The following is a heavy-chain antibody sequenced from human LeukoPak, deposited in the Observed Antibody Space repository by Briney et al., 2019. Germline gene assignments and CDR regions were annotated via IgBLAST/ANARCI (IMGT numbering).Heavy chain of an antibody. CDR2: IKTDASEE. V-gene: IGHV3-7*01. CDR3: ATYSTRNAREFQS. Sequence: GGSLRLSCETSGFIFSNCWMTWVRQAPGKGLEWVANIKTDASEEYYADSVKGRFTISRDNAKMSLYLQMNSLRVEDTAVYYCATYSTRNAREFQSWGQGTLVTGSS. CDR1: GFIFSNCW. D-gene: IGHD4-11*01. J-gene: IGHJ1*01.